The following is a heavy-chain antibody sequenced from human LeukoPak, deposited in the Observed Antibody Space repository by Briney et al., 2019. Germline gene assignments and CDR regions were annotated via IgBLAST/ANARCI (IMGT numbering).Heavy chain of an antibody. J-gene: IGHJ4*02. CDR1: GGSISSYY. Sequence: SETLSLTCTVSGGSISSYYWSWIRQPPGKGLEWIGYIYYSGSTNYNPSLKSRVTISVDTSKNQFSLKLSSVTAADTAVYYCARGYVEMAAFDYWGQGTLVTVSS. CDR2: IYYSGST. CDR3: ARGYVEMAAFDY. V-gene: IGHV4-59*01. D-gene: IGHD5-24*01.